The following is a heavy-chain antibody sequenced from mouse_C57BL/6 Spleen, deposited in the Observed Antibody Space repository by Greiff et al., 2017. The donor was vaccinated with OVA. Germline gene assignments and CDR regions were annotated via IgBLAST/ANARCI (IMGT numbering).Heavy chain of an antibody. Sequence: DVMLVESGEGLVKPGGSLKLSCAASGFTFSSYAMSWVRQTPEKRLEWVAYISSGGDYIYYADTVKGRFTISRDNARNTLYLQMSSLKSEDTAMYYCTRVTGDWYFDVWGTGTTVTVSS. D-gene: IGHD4-1*01. V-gene: IGHV5-9-1*02. CDR3: TRVTGDWYFDV. CDR1: GFTFSSYA. J-gene: IGHJ1*03. CDR2: ISSGGDYI.